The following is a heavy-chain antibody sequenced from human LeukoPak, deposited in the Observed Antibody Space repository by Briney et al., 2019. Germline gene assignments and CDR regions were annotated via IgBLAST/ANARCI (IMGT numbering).Heavy chain of an antibody. D-gene: IGHD3-10*01. Sequence: SETLSLTCTVSGGSISGYYWSWIRQPPGKGLEWIGNIYYSGSTNYNPSLKSRVTISEDTSKNQFSLKLSSVTAADTAVYYCVSYGSGSNGAFDIWGQGTMVTVSS. CDR3: VSYGSGSNGAFDI. CDR1: GGSISGYY. CDR2: IYYSGST. J-gene: IGHJ3*02. V-gene: IGHV4-59*03.